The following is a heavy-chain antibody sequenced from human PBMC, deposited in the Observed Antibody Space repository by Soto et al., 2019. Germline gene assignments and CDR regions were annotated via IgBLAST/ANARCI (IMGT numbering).Heavy chain of an antibody. V-gene: IGHV4-30-2*01. D-gene: IGHD3-3*01. CDR2: TYHSGNP. Sequence: SETLSLTCGVSGDTISTGGYSWAWIRQPPGKALEWIGHTYHSGNPYSNPTLKSRVTISVDRSKNQFSLNLSSMTAAVSAVYYCARQNYGSWGTYFDSGGQGTLVTVSS. CDR3: ARQNYGSWGTYFDS. J-gene: IGHJ4*02. CDR1: GDTISTGGYS.